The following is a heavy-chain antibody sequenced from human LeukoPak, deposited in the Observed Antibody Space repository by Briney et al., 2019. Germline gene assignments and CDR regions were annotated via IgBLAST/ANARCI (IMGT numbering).Heavy chain of an antibody. CDR2: IIPIFGTA. CDR1: GGTFSSYA. CDR3: ARDSIVVVNNYYYYYMDV. J-gene: IGHJ6*03. V-gene: IGHV1-69*01. Sequence: SVKVSCKASGGTFSSYAISWVRQAPGQGLEWMGGIIPIFGTANYAQKFQGRVTITADESTSTAYMELRSLRSDDTAVYYCARDSIVVVNNYYYYYMDVWGKGTTVTVSS. D-gene: IGHD3-22*01.